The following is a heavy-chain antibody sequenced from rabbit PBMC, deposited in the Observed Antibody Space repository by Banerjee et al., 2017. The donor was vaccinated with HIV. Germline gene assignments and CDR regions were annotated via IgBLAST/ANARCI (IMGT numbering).Heavy chain of an antibody. CDR3: ARDYIVGDGDDAFKL. Sequence: QSLEESGGDLVKPEGSLTLTCKASGFDFNGNAMCWVRQAPGKGLEWIACIETGSGGSTYYASWAKGRFTISKTSSTTVTLQMTSLTAADTATYFCARDYIVGDGDDAFKLWGQGTLVTVS. V-gene: IGHV1S40*01. CDR1: GFDFNGNA. CDR2: IETGSGGST. D-gene: IGHD2-1*01. J-gene: IGHJ4*01.